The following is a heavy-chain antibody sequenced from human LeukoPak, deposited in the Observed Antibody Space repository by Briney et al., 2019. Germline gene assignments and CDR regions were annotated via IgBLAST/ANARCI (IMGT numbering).Heavy chain of an antibody. CDR3: ARISCTGGSCRPYSYYDMDV. J-gene: IGHJ6*02. V-gene: IGHV3-33*01. Sequence: PGGSLRLSCAASGFTFNTFGMNWVRQAPGKGLEWVAVIWYDGSNKYYADSVKGRFTISRDNSKRTLYLQVNSLRAEDTAVYYCARISCTGGSCRPYSYYDMDVWGQGTTVTVSS. CDR1: GFTFNTFG. D-gene: IGHD2-15*01. CDR2: IWYDGSNK.